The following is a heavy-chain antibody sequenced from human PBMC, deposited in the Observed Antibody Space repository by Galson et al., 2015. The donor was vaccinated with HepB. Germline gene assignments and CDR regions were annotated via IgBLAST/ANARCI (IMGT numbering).Heavy chain of an antibody. J-gene: IGHJ4*02. V-gene: IGHV3-48*02. D-gene: IGHD3-22*01. CDR1: GFTFSNYA. CDR3: ARDPPGYDSE. Sequence: SLRLSCAVSGFTFSNYAMTWVRQAPGKGLEWVSYISSSSSSIYYADSVKGRFTISRDNAKNSLYLQMNSLRDEDTAVYYCARDPPGYDSEWGQGTLVTVSS. CDR2: ISSSSSSI.